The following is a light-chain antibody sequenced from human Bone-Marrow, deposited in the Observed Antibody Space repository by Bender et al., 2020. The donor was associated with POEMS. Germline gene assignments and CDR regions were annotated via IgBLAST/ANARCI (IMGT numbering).Light chain of an antibody. Sequence: QSALTQPPSASGSPGQSVTISCTGSSSDVGGYNYVSWYQQHPGKAPKVIIYEVSKRPSGVPDRFSGSKSGNTASLTISGLQPEDEADYFCSSYTATNTAYVFGTGTKVTVL. J-gene: IGLJ1*01. CDR3: SSYTATNTAYV. CDR1: SSDVGGYNY. CDR2: EVS. V-gene: IGLV2-8*01.